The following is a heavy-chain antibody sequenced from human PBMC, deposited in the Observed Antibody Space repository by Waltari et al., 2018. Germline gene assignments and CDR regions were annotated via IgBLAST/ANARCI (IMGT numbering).Heavy chain of an antibody. D-gene: IGHD3-9*01. CDR3: AKRGGVAPGTGYFDY. V-gene: IGHV3-23*01. CDR2: ITGSQSARPGIT. CDR1: GFPFSNYD. Sequence: EVQLLESGGGLVQPGGSLRLSCSASGFPFSNYDISWVRRAPGEGREWVAAITGSQSARPGITFYEESVKGRCTISRDNSRNTAYLQMNSLRVDDTAVYYCAKRGGVAPGTGYFDYWGQGAPVTVSS. J-gene: IGHJ4*02.